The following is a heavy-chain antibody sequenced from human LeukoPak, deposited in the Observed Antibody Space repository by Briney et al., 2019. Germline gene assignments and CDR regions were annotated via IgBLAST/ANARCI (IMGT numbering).Heavy chain of an antibody. CDR3: AKAASGIAVAGTIRFDP. D-gene: IGHD6-19*01. V-gene: IGHV3-23*01. CDR2: ISGSGGST. CDR1: GFTFTTYW. J-gene: IGHJ5*02. Sequence: PGGSLRLSCAASGFTFTTYWMSWVRQAPGKGLEWVSAISGSGGSTYYADSVKGRFTISRDNSKNTLYLQMNSLRAEDTAVYYCAKAASGIAVAGTIRFDPWGQGTLVTVSS.